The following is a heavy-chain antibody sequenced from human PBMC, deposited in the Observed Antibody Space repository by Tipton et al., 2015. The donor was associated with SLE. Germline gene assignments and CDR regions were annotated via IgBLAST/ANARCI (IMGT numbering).Heavy chain of an antibody. V-gene: IGHV4-34*01. CDR3: ARGKAFDI. CDR2: INHSGST. Sequence: LRLSCAVYGGSFSGYYWSWIRQPPGKGLEWIGEINHSGSTNYNPSLKSRVTISVDTSKNQFSLKLSSVTAAGTAVYYCARGKAFDIWGQGTMVTVSS. CDR1: GGSFSGYY. J-gene: IGHJ3*02.